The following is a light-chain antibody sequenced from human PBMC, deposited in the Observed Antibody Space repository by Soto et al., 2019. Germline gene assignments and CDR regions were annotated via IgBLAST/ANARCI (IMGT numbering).Light chain of an antibody. J-gene: IGKJ2*01. CDR2: GAS. Sequence: EIVLTQSPGTLSLSPGERATLSCRASQSVSSSYLAWYQLKPGQAPRLLIYGASSTATGIPDRFSGSGSGTDFTLTISRLEPEDFAVYYCQHYGSSQYTFGQGTKLEIK. V-gene: IGKV3-20*01. CDR1: QSVSSSY. CDR3: QHYGSSQYT.